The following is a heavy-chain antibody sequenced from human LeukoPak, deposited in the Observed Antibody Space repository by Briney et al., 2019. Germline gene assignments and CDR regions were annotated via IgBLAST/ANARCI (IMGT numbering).Heavy chain of an antibody. Sequence: LSLTCTVSGGSISSSSYYWGWIRQPPGKGLEWISYISNRGTAIYYADSVKGRFTISRDNAKNSLYLQMNSLRAEDTALYYCARERYYDTMAFDIWGQGTMVTVSS. CDR3: ARERYYDTMAFDI. D-gene: IGHD3-22*01. J-gene: IGHJ3*02. CDR2: ISNRGTAI. CDR1: GGSISSSSYY. V-gene: IGHV3-11*01.